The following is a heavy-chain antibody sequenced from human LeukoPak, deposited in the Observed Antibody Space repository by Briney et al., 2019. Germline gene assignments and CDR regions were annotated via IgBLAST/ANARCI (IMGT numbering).Heavy chain of an antibody. V-gene: IGHV1-8*01. Sequence: ASVKVSRKASGYTFTSYDINWVRQATGQGLEWMGWMNPNSGNTGYAQKFQGRVTMTRNTSISTAYMELSSLRSEDTAVYYCARTTYDYVWGSYRYGYWGQGTLVTVSS. CDR3: ARTTYDYVWGSYRYGY. CDR2: MNPNSGNT. J-gene: IGHJ4*02. CDR1: GYTFTSYD. D-gene: IGHD3-16*02.